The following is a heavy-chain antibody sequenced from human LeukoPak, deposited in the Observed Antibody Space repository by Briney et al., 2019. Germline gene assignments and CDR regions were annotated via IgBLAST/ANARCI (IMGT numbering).Heavy chain of an antibody. V-gene: IGHV3-74*01. CDR3: ARLWQYGDYVAC. D-gene: IGHD4-17*01. CDR1: GFAFSSYW. Sequence: PGGSLRLSCAASGFAFSSYWMHWVRQAPGKGLVWVSRINSDGSSTSYADSVKGRFTISRDNAKNTLYLQMNSLRAEDTAVYYCARLWQYGDYVACWGQGTLVTVSS. J-gene: IGHJ4*02. CDR2: INSDGSST.